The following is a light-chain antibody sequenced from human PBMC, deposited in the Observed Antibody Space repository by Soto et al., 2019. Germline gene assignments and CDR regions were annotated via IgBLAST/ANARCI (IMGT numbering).Light chain of an antibody. CDR3: QQRSNWPYT. Sequence: EIVLTQSPATLSLSPGERATLSCRASQSVSSYLAWYQQKPGQAPRLLIYDASNSATGIPARFSGSGSGTDFTITISSLELKDFAVYYCQQRSNWPYTFGQGTKLEIK. J-gene: IGKJ2*01. V-gene: IGKV3-11*01. CDR1: QSVSSY. CDR2: DAS.